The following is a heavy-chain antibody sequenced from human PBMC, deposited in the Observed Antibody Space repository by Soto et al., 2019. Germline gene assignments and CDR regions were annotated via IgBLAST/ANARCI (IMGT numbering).Heavy chain of an antibody. Sequence: QVQLQESGPGLVKPSETLSLTCTVSGGSISTYYWSWIRQPPGKELEWIGYIHYSGRTNYNPSLKSRVTISVAPTKNQFSLKLSSVTAADTAVYHCARGLRAGGWQALNWFDHWGQGTLVTVSS. J-gene: IGHJ5*02. D-gene: IGHD3-16*01. CDR3: ARGLRAGGWQALNWFDH. CDR1: GGSISTYY. V-gene: IGHV4-59*01. CDR2: IHYSGRT.